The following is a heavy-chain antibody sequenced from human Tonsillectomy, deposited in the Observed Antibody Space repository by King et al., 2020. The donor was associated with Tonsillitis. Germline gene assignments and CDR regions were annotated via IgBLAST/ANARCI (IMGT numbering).Heavy chain of an antibody. CDR1: GFTVSSNY. CDR3: ARGWGSGWYFDYFDY. CDR2: IYSGGST. Sequence: VQLVESGGGLIQPGGSLRLSCAASGFTVSSNYMSWVRQAPGKGLEGDSVIYSGGSTYYADSVKGRFTISRDNSQNTLYLQMNSLSAEDTAVYYCARGWGSGWYFDYFDYWGQGTLVTVSS. D-gene: IGHD6-19*01. J-gene: IGHJ4*02. V-gene: IGHV3-53*01.